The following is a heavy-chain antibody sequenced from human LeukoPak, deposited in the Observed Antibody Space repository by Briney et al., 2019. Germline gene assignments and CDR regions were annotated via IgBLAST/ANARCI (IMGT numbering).Heavy chain of an antibody. V-gene: IGHV4-39*07. CDR1: GGSISSSSYY. Sequence: SETLSLTCTVSGGSISSSSYYWGWIRQPPGKGLEWIGGIYYSGSTYYNPSLKSRVTIPVDTSKNQFSLKLSSVTAADTAVYYCARFPAAAGTGREDWGQGTLVTVSS. J-gene: IGHJ4*02. CDR2: IYYSGST. D-gene: IGHD6-13*01. CDR3: ARFPAAAGTGRED.